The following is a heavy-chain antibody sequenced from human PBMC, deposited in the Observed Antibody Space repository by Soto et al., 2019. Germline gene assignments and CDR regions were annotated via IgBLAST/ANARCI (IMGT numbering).Heavy chain of an antibody. V-gene: IGHV2-5*02. Sequence: QITLKESGPTLVKPTQTLTLTCTFSGFSLSTSGVGVGWIRQPPGKALEWLALIYWDDDKRYSPSLKSRLTITKDTSKNQVVLTSTNMDPVDTATYYCAHGYLLSLGELSLTFGYWGQGTLVTVSS. J-gene: IGHJ4*02. CDR1: GFSLSTSGVG. CDR2: IYWDDDK. D-gene: IGHD3-16*02. CDR3: AHGYLLSLGELSLTFGY.